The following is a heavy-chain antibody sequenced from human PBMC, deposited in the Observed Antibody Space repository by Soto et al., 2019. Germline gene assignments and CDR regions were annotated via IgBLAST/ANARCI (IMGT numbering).Heavy chain of an antibody. CDR1: GYTFTSYG. Sequence: GASVKVFCKASGYTFTSYGITCVRQVPGQGLEWMGWINVYNGNTKYAQKVQGRVTMTTDTSTSTAYMELRSLRSDDTAVYYCARGIAVAGTIFDYWXQGTLVTVSS. CDR2: INVYNGNT. J-gene: IGHJ4*02. V-gene: IGHV1-18*01. D-gene: IGHD6-19*01. CDR3: ARGIAVAGTIFDY.